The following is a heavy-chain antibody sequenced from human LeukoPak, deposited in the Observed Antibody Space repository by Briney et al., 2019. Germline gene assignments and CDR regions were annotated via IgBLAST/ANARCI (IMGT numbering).Heavy chain of an antibody. Sequence: ASVKVSCKASGGTFSSYAISWVRQAPGQGLEWMGGIIPIFGTANYAQKFQGRVTITADKSTSTAYMELSSLRSEDTAVYFCARARVDYGDYGDYFDYWGQGTLVTVSS. J-gene: IGHJ4*02. CDR1: GGTFSSYA. D-gene: IGHD4-17*01. CDR3: ARARVDYGDYGDYFDY. CDR2: IIPIFGTA. V-gene: IGHV1-69*06.